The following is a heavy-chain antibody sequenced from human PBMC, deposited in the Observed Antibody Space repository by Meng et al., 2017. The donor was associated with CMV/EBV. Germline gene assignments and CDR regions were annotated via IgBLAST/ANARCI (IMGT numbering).Heavy chain of an antibody. CDR1: GYTFTSYA. J-gene: IGHJ5*02. D-gene: IGHD3-10*01. Sequence: SVKVSCKASGYTFTSYAMNWVRQAPGQGLEWMGGIIPIFGTANYAQKFQGRVTITTDESTSTAYMELSSLRSEDTAVYYCASERRSPNWFDPWGQGTLVTVSS. CDR3: ASERRSPNWFDP. CDR2: IIPIFGTA. V-gene: IGHV1-69*05.